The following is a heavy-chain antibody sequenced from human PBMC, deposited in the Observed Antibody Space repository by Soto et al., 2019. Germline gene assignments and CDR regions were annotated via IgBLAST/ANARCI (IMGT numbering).Heavy chain of an antibody. CDR3: ARGGHCTSTSCYGMFDY. V-gene: IGHV1-18*01. D-gene: IGHD2-2*01. Sequence: ASVKVSCKASGYTFTNIGISWVRQAPGQGLEWMGWISSYNGNTNYAQKFQGRVTMTTDTSTSTAYMELRSLRSDDTAVYYCARGGHCTSTSCYGMFDYWGQGTLVTVSS. CDR2: ISSYNGNT. J-gene: IGHJ4*02. CDR1: GYTFTNIG.